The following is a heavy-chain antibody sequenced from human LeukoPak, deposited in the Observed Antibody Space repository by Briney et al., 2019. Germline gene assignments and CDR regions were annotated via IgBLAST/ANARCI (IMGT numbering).Heavy chain of an antibody. CDR3: AHASSGWYRLDY. D-gene: IGHD6-19*01. V-gene: IGHV1-69*13. CDR2: IIPIFGTA. Sequence: GASVKVSCKASGGTFSSYAISWVRQAPGQGLEWMGGIIPIFGTANYAQKFQGRVTITADESTSTAYMELSNLRSEDTAVYYCAHASSGWYRLDYWGQGTLVTVSS. J-gene: IGHJ4*02. CDR1: GGTFSSYA.